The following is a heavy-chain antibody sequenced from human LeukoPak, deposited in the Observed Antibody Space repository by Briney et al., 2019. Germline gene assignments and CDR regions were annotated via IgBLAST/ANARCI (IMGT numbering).Heavy chain of an antibody. D-gene: IGHD3-10*01. Sequence: ASVKVSCKASGYTFTSYGISWVRQAPRHGLEWWGGIDPKSGATKYEHFQGRVTMTRDTSISTAYMELSRLTSDDTAVYYCARGNFYDNKGYSPELRYWGQGTLVTVSS. J-gene: IGHJ4*02. V-gene: IGHV1-2*02. CDR1: GYTFTSYG. CDR2: IDPKSGAT. CDR3: ARGNFYDNKGYSPELRY.